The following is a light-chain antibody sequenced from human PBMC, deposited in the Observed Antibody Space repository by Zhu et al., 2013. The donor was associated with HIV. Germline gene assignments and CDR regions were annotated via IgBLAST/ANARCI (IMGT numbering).Light chain of an antibody. CDR3: GTWDSSLSAGGCS. Sequence: QSALTQPPSASGSPGQSVTISCTGTNSDVGGYNYVAWHQQHPGKAPKLMIYEVNKRPSGVPDRFSGSKSGNTASLTVSGLQAEDEADYYCGTWDSSLSAGGCSVGGGTKLTVL. J-gene: IGLJ2*01. CDR1: NSDVGGYNY. CDR2: EVN. V-gene: IGLV2-8*01.